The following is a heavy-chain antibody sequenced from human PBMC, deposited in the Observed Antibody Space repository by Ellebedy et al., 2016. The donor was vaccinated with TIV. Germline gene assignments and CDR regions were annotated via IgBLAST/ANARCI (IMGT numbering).Heavy chain of an antibody. Sequence: MPSETLSLTCTVSGGSISSYYWSWIRQPPGKGLEWIGYIYYSGSTNYNPSLKSRVTISVDTSKNQFSLKLSSVTAADTAVYYCARGFGRQIRYSDWWGLDYWGQGTLVTVSS. D-gene: IGHD3-9*01. J-gene: IGHJ4*02. CDR2: IYYSGST. CDR3: ARGFGRQIRYSDWWGLDY. CDR1: GGSISSYY. V-gene: IGHV4-59*12.